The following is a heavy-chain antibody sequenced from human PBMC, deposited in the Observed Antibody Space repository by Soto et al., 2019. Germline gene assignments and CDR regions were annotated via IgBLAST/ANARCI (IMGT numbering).Heavy chain of an antibody. V-gene: IGHV3-64D*06. CDR1: GFTLSGYA. J-gene: IGHJ4*02. Sequence: PGGSLRLSCSVLGFTLSGYAMHWFRQAPGKGLQYVSSMSSNGGSTYYADSVKGRFTISRANSKNTLYLQMNSLRVEDTAVYYCVKDRYVDYWGQGTLVTVSS. CDR2: MSSNGGST. CDR3: VKDRYVDY.